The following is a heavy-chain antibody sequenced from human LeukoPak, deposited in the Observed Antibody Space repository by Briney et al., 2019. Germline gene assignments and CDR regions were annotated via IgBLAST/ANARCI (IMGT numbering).Heavy chain of an antibody. CDR3: ASIRRLGDTAMVEDY. Sequence: WGSLRLSCAASGFTFSSYWMHWVRQAPGKGLVWVSRINSDGSSTSYADSVKGRFTISRDNAKNTLYLQMHSLRAEDTAVYYCASIRRLGDTAMVEDYWSQGTLVTVS. CDR2: INSDGSST. V-gene: IGHV3-74*01. D-gene: IGHD5-18*01. CDR1: GFTFSSYW. J-gene: IGHJ4*02.